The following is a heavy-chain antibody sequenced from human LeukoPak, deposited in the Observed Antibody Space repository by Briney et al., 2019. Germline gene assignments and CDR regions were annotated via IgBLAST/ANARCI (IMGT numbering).Heavy chain of an antibody. Sequence: GGSLRLSCAASGFTFSDHSMTWIRQAPGQGLEFISYISAGGSLKYSADSVRGRFTISRDNADNSLYLQMNTVRAEDTGVYYCAKSPGHWTHDYWGQGILVTVSS. J-gene: IGHJ4*02. V-gene: IGHV3-11*01. CDR1: GFTFSDHS. CDR2: ISAGGSLK. CDR3: AKSPGHWTHDY. D-gene: IGHD1-1*01.